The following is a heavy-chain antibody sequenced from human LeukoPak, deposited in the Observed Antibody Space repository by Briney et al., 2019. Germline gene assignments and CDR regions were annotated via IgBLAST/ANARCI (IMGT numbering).Heavy chain of an antibody. V-gene: IGHV4-39*01. CDR2: IYYSGGT. CDR1: GGSISSSSYY. CDR3: ARHVGYSSSWYPDYYYYYYMDV. Sequence: PSETLSLTCPVSGGSISSSSYYWGWIRQPPGKGLEWMGSIYYSGGTYYNPSLKSRVTISVDTSKNQFSLKLSSVTAADTAVYYCARHVGYSSSWYPDYYYYYYMDVWGKGTTVTVSS. J-gene: IGHJ6*03. D-gene: IGHD6-13*01.